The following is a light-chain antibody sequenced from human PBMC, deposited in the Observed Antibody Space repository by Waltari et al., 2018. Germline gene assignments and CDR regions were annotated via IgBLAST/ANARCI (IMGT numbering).Light chain of an antibody. CDR2: AAS. J-gene: IGKJ3*01. CDR3: QQSYSLPFT. V-gene: IGKV1-39*01. CDR1: QNFGNY. Sequence: DIQMTQSPSPLSASVGARITITCRANQNFGNYLNCYQQKPGEAPTLLIFAASTLQSGVPSMFSGSGSGTEFTLTITRLQPEDFATYHCQQSYSLPFTFGPGTRVDIK.